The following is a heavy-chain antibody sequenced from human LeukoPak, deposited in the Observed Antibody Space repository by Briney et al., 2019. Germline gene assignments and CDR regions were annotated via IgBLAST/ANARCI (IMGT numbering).Heavy chain of an antibody. CDR1: GGSISSSSYY. CDR3: ARVDTAMVTVDY. J-gene: IGHJ4*02. Sequence: PSETLSLTCTVSGGSISSSSYYWGWIRQPPGKGLEWIGSIYYSGSTYYNPSLKSRVTISVDTSKNQFSQKLSSVTAADTAVYYCARVDTAMVTVDYWGQGTLVTVSS. CDR2: IYYSGST. V-gene: IGHV4-39*01. D-gene: IGHD5-18*01.